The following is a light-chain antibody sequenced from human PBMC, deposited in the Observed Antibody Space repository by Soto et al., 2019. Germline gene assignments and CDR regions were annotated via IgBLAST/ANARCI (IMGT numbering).Light chain of an antibody. CDR2: KTS. V-gene: IGKV1-5*03. CDR1: ETIGRW. CDR3: QQYDVNSS. J-gene: IGKJ1*01. Sequence: IQMTQSPSTLSASMGGTVTITCRASETIGRWLAWYQQKPGKVPRLLIYKTSNLESGVPPRFSGSGSGTEFTLTISSLQPDDVGTYYCQQYDVNSSFGQGTMVEL.